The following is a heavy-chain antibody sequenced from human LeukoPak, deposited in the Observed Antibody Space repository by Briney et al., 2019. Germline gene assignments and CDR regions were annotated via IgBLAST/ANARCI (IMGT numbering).Heavy chain of an antibody. Sequence: GGSLRLSCAASGFTFDDYAMHWVRQAPGKGLEWVSGIRWNSGSIGYADSVKGRFTISRDNAKNSLYLQMNSLRAEDTALYYCAKGGVLRYFDWSEDAFDIWGQGTMVTVSS. J-gene: IGHJ3*02. V-gene: IGHV3-9*01. CDR2: IRWNSGSI. CDR1: GFTFDDYA. D-gene: IGHD3-9*01. CDR3: AKGGVLRYFDWSEDAFDI.